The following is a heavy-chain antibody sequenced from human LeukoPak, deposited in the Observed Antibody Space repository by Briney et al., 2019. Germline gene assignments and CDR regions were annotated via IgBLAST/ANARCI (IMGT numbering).Heavy chain of an antibody. D-gene: IGHD3-10*01. CDR2: IDRGGST. V-gene: IGHV3-53*01. CDR1: GFSFSYCS. Sequence: GGSLRLSCAASGFSFSYCSMNWVRQAPGKGLEWVSVIDRGGSTYYADSVKGRFTISRDISNNTLYLQMDSLRAEDTAVYYCARAPYYGSGSDLWGQGTLVTVSS. J-gene: IGHJ5*02. CDR3: ARAPYYGSGSDL.